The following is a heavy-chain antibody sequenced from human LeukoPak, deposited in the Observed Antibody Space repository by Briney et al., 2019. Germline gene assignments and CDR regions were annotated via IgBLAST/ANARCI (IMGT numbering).Heavy chain of an antibody. Sequence: SETLSLTCTVSGGSISSYYWSWIRQPAGRGLEWIGRIYTSGSTNYNPPLKSRVTMSVDTSKNQFSLKLSSVTAADTAVYYCARDGNSSSWSENWFDPWGQGTLVTVSS. V-gene: IGHV4-4*07. CDR2: IYTSGST. CDR3: ARDGNSSSWSENWFDP. D-gene: IGHD6-13*01. J-gene: IGHJ5*02. CDR1: GGSISSYY.